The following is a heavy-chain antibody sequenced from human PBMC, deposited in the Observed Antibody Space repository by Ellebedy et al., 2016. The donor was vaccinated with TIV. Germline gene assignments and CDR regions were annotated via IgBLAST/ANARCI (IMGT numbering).Heavy chain of an antibody. CDR2: ISYDGSNK. CDR1: GFTFSSYG. J-gene: IGHJ3*01. V-gene: IGHV3-30*18. CDR3: AKDGIHYYGSGSFIDH. D-gene: IGHD3-10*01. Sequence: GGSLRLXXAASGFTFSSYGMHWVRQAPGKGLEWVAFISYDGSNKYYADSVKGRFTISRDNSKSTFYLHTSSLRAEDTAVYYCAKDGIHYYGSGSFIDHWGQGTMVTVSS.